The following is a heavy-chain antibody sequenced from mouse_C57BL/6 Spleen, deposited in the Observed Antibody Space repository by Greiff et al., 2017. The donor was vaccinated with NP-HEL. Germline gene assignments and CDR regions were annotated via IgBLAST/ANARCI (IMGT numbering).Heavy chain of an antibody. Sequence: VHVKQSGAELVRPGASVKLSCTASGFNIKDDYMHWVKQRPEQGLEWIGWIDPENGDTEYASKFQGKATITADTSSNTAYLQLSSLTSEDTAVYYCTTVPYEYAGAWFAYWGQGTLVTVSA. CDR3: TTVPYEYAGAWFAY. J-gene: IGHJ3*01. CDR1: GFNIKDDY. V-gene: IGHV14-4*01. D-gene: IGHD2-4*01. CDR2: IDPENGDT.